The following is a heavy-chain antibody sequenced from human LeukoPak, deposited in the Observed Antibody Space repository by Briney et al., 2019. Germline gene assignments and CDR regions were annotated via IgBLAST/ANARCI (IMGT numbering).Heavy chain of an antibody. CDR2: INPKNGDT. V-gene: IGHV1-18*01. D-gene: IGHD3-9*01. CDR3: ARDWGYDILTGYYTAGWFDP. CDR1: GYTFTAYY. J-gene: IGHJ5*02. Sequence: ASVKVSCKASGYTFTAYYIHWVRQAPGQGLEWMGRINPKNGDTNYAQKLQGRATMTTDTSTSTAYMELRSLRSDDTAVYYCARDWGYDILTGYYTAGWFDPWGQGTLVTVSS.